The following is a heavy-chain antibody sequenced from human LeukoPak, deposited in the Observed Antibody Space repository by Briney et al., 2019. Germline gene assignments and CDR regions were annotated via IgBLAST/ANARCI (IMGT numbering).Heavy chain of an antibody. V-gene: IGHV3-23*01. CDR1: GFTFSSYS. CDR3: AKHCSGYCNTVSEKRFDP. CDR2: IGSNSVPT. J-gene: IGHJ5*02. D-gene: IGHD2-2*03. Sequence: PGGSLRLSCAASGFTFSSYSMNWVRQAPGKGLEWVSGIGSNSVPTVYADSVKGRFTIARDNSKSMLYLQMESLRVEDTAVYYCAKHCSGYCNTVSEKRFDPWGQGTLVTVSS.